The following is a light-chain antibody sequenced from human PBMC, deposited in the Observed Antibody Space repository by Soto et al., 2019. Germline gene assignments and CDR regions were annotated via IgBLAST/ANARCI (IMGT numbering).Light chain of an antibody. CDR2: KAS. CDR3: QQYSTYWSS. J-gene: IGKJ2*03. V-gene: IGKV1-5*03. CDR1: QSISTS. Sequence: DIQMTQPPSTLSASVGDRVTLTCRASQSISTSLAWYQQKPGKAPKLLIYKASNLEIGVPSRFSGSGSGTEFTLTISSLQPDDFATYYCQQYSTYWSSFGQGTKLEI.